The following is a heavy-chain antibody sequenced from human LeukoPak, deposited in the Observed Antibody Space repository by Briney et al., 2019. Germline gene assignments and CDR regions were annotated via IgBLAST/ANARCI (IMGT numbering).Heavy chain of an antibody. CDR1: GASISSYY. Sequence: SETLSLTCNVSGASISSYYWTWIRQPPGKGLEWIASISDIGSNSNPSLRSRVTTSLDTSKNQFSLNLRSVTAADTAVYYCARDFMVRGDQVNYYYYYMDVWGTGATITVSS. V-gene: IGHV4-59*01. CDR2: ISDIGS. J-gene: IGHJ6*03. CDR3: ARDFMVRGDQVNYYYYYMDV. D-gene: IGHD3-10*01.